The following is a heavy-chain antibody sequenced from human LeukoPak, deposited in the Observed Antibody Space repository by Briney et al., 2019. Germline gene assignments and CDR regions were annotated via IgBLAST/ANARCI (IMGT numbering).Heavy chain of an antibody. D-gene: IGHD6-13*01. J-gene: IGHJ5*02. Sequence: SETLSLTCTVSGGSISSSSYYWGWIRQPPGKGLEWIGSIYYSGSTYYNPSLKSRVTISVDTSKNQFSLKLSSVTAADTAVYYCARHDDSSWYWFDPWGQGTLVTVSS. CDR2: IYYSGST. CDR1: GGSISSSSYY. CDR3: ARHDDSSWYWFDP. V-gene: IGHV4-39*01.